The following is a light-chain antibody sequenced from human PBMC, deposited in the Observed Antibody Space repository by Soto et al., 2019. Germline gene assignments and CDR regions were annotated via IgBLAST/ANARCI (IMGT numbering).Light chain of an antibody. CDR3: QSYDNSLRTSV. CDR2: GNT. V-gene: IGLV1-40*01. CDR1: SSNIGANND. J-gene: IGLJ2*01. Sequence: QAVVTQPPSVSGAPGQRITISCTGSSSNIGANNDVHWYRQLPGTPPNLLIYGNTNRPSGVPDRFSGSRSGTSASLAITGLQAEDESDYYCQSYDNSLRTSVFGGGTKLTVL.